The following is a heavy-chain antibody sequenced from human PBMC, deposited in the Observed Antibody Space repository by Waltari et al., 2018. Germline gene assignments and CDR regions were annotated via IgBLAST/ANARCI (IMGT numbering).Heavy chain of an antibody. CDR1: GGSISSSNW. Sequence: QVQLQESGPGLVKPSGTLSLTCAVSGGSISSSNWWSWVRQPPGKGLEWIGEIYHSGSTNYNPSPKGRVTKSVDKSKNQFSLKLSSVTAADTAVYYGAIAGGAMVRGLGEAPWGQGTLVTVSS. CDR2: IYHSGST. J-gene: IGHJ5*02. D-gene: IGHD3-10*01. V-gene: IGHV4-4*02. CDR3: AIAGGAMVRGLGEAP.